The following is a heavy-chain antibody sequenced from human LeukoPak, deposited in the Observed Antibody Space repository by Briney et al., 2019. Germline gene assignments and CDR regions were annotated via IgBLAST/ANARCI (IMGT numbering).Heavy chain of an antibody. D-gene: IGHD3-22*01. J-gene: IGHJ1*01. CDR2: IYHSGSI. Sequence: SETLSLTCSVSGDSITSTNWWSWVRQPPGKGLEWIGEIYHSGSINFNPSLKSRVTISIDKSKNQFSLTPSSVTAADTAVYYCARRDYDTYSRLRFQHWGQGTLVTVSS. CDR3: ARRDYDTYSRLRFQH. V-gene: IGHV4-4*02. CDR1: GDSITSTNW.